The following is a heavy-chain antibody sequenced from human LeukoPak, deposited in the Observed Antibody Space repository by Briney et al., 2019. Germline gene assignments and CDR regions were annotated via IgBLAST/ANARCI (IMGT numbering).Heavy chain of an antibody. D-gene: IGHD2-21*01. J-gene: IGHJ6*03. V-gene: IGHV4-34*01. CDR1: GGSFSGYY. CDR3: ARLGRSAIGHYYMDV. Sequence: SETLSLTCAVYGGSFSGYYWSWIRQPPGKGLEWIGEINHSGSTNYNPSLKSRVTISVDTSKNQFSLQLNSVTPEDTAVYYCARLGRSAIGHYYMDVWGKGTTVTVSS. CDR2: INHSGST.